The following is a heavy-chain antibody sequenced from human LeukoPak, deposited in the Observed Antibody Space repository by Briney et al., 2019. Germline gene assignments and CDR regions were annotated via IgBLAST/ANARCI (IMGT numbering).Heavy chain of an antibody. Sequence: SVKVSCKASGGTFSSYAMSWVRQAPGQGLEWMGRIIPIFGTANCAQKFQGRVTITADKSTSTAYMELSSLRSEDTAVYYCARDHPPWFDPWGQGTLVTVSS. J-gene: IGHJ5*02. CDR2: IIPIFGTA. V-gene: IGHV1-69*06. CDR3: ARDHPPWFDP. CDR1: GGTFSSYA.